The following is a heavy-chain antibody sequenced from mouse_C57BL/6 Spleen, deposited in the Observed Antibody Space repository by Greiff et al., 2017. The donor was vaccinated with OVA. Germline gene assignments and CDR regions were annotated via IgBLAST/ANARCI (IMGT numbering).Heavy chain of an antibody. Sequence: VQLQQSGPELVKPGASVRIPCKASGSTFTDYNMDWVKQSHGKSLEWIGDINPNNGGTIYNQKFKGKATLTVDKSSSTAYMELRSLTSEDTAVYYCARIVYSNYVAMDYWGQGTSVTVSS. V-gene: IGHV1-18*01. CDR2: INPNNGGT. CDR1: GSTFTDYN. J-gene: IGHJ4*01. D-gene: IGHD2-5*01. CDR3: ARIVYSNYVAMDY.